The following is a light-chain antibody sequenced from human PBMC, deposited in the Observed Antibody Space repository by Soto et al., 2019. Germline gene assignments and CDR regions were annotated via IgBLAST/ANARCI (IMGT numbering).Light chain of an antibody. CDR3: QHRDNWSYI. V-gene: IGKV3-15*01. Sequence: EIVLTQSPATLSASPGERATLSCRASQTVSDNLAWYQQKPGQSPRLLIYGASTRATDIPVRFSGSGSGTEFTLTISSLQSEDFAVYYCQHRDNWSYIFGQGTKLEIK. CDR2: GAS. CDR1: QTVSDN. J-gene: IGKJ2*01.